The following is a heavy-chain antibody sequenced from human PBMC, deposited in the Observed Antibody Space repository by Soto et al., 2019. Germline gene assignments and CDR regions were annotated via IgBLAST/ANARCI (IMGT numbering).Heavy chain of an antibody. CDR1: GFRFSTYA. CDR2: ISGRGSSP. J-gene: IGHJ6*03. Sequence: EVQLLESGGTLEQPGGSLRLSCTASGFRFSTYAMSWVRQAPGKGLEWVSGISGRGSSPYYADSVKGRFTISRDNSKNTLYLQMNSLRAEDTAVYYCAKGEADYYYYMDVWGKGTTVTVSS. D-gene: IGHD6-13*01. V-gene: IGHV3-23*01. CDR3: AKGEADYYYYMDV.